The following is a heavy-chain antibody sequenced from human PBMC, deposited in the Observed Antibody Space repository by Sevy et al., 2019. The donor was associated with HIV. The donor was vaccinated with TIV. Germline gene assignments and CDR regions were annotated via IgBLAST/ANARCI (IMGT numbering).Heavy chain of an antibody. CDR3: ARGLSYGFTYYYYYGMDV. V-gene: IGHV1-8*03. CDR2: MNPNSGNT. J-gene: IGHJ6*02. Sequence: ASVKVSCKASGYTFTSYDINWVRQATGQGLEWMGWMNPNSGNTGYAQKFQGRVTITRNTSISTAYVELSSLRSEDTAVYYCARGLSYGFTYYYYYGMDVWGQGTTVTVSS. D-gene: IGHD5-18*01. CDR1: GYTFTSYD.